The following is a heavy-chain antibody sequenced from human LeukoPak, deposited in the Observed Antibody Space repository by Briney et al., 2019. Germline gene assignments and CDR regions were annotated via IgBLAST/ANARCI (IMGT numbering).Heavy chain of an antibody. J-gene: IGHJ4*02. CDR2: LYYSGST. Sequence: PSETLSLTCTVSGGSITTNNNNWGWIRQPPGKGLEWIGSLYYSGSTSYNPSLKSRVTISVDTSKNQFSLKLSSVTAADTAVYYCARVMSAGDGGIYDSSFSWRRPFDYWGQGTLVTVSS. CDR3: ARVMSAGDGGIYDSSFSWRRPFDY. V-gene: IGHV4-39*07. D-gene: IGHD3-22*01. CDR1: GGSITTNNNN.